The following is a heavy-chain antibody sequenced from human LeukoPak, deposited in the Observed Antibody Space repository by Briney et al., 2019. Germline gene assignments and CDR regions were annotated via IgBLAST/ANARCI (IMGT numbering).Heavy chain of an antibody. CDR3: AKGNWNQYDY. D-gene: IGHD1-20*01. CDR1: GGSISSYY. CDR2: IYYSGST. V-gene: IGHV4-59*01. J-gene: IGHJ4*02. Sequence: PSETPSLTCTVSGGSISSYYWSWIRHPPGKGLEWTGYIYYSGSTNYNPSLKSRVTISVDTSKDQFSLKLSSVTAADTAVYYCAKGNWNQYDYWGQGTLVTVSS.